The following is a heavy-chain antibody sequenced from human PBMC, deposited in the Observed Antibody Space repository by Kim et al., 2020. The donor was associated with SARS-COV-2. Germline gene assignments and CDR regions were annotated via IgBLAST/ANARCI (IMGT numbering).Heavy chain of an antibody. V-gene: IGHV4-30-2*01. CDR2: SGST. J-gene: IGHJ4*02. CDR3: ARGFSLDY. Sequence: SGSTYYNPSLKSRVTISVDRSKNQFSLKLSSVTAADTAVYYCARGFSLDYWGQGTLVTVSS.